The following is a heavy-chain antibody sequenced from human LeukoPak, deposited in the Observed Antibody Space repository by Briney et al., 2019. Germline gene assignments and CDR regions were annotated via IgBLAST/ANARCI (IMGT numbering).Heavy chain of an antibody. CDR2: INADGGRT. V-gene: IGHV3-43*02. D-gene: IGHD2/OR15-2a*01. Sequence: PGGSLRLAWAAAGFTLGPYAIHSVRQRPGKGLGWVAHINADGGRTFYADSVEGRFTIYRDNSKDSLYLQMNSLTTGDTALYYCGTWGFYHSLDVWAQGTTVTVSS. CDR1: GFTLGPYA. CDR3: GTWGFYHSLDV. J-gene: IGHJ6*02.